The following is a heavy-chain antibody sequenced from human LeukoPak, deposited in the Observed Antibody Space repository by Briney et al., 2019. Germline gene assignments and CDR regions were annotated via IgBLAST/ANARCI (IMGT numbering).Heavy chain of an antibody. CDR2: IIPIFGTA. V-gene: IGHV1-69*05. CDR1: GGTFSSYA. D-gene: IGHD3-3*01. J-gene: IGHJ4*02. CDR3: ARLAYDDFWSGYYPEYFDY. Sequence: SVKVSCKASGGTFSSYAISWVRQAPGQGLEWMGGIIPIFGTANYAQKFQGRVTITTDESTSTAYMELSSLRSEDTAVYYCARLAYDDFWSGYYPEYFDYWGQGTQVTVSS.